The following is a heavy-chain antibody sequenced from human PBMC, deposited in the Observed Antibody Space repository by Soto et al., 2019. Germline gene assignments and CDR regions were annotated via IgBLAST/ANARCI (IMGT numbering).Heavy chain of an antibody. CDR3: ARLDEGSGYYPLDY. CDR1: GYSFTSYW. Sequence: GESVKISCNGSGYSFTSYWIGWVRQMPGKGLEWMGIIYPGDSDTRYSPSFQGQVTISADKSISTAYLQWSSLKASDTTMYYCARLDEGSGYYPLDYWGQGTLVTVSS. V-gene: IGHV5-51*01. CDR2: IYPGDSDT. D-gene: IGHD3-22*01. J-gene: IGHJ4*02.